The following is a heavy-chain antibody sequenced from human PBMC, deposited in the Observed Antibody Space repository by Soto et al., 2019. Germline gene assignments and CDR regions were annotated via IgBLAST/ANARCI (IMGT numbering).Heavy chain of an antibody. D-gene: IGHD3-9*01. J-gene: IGHJ6*02. Sequence: SVKVSCKASGGTFSSYAISWVRQAPGQGLEWMGGIIPIFGTANYAQKFQGRVTITADKSTSTAYMELSSLRSEDTAVYYCASDGGHYDILTGYYKAHGMDVWGQGTTVTVSS. V-gene: IGHV1-69*06. CDR2: IIPIFGTA. CDR3: ASDGGHYDILTGYYKAHGMDV. CDR1: GGTFSSYA.